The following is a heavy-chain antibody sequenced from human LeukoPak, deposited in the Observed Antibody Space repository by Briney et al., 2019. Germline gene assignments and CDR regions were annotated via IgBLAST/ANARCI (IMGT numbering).Heavy chain of an antibody. D-gene: IGHD6-13*01. Sequence: GGSLRLSCAASGFTFSSYSMNWVRQAPGKGLEWVSYISSSGSTIYYADSVKGRFTISRDNSKNTLYLQMNSLRAEDTAVYYCAKSGIAAAGDRGGYYYMDVWGKGTTVTVSS. CDR3: AKSGIAAAGDRGGYYYMDV. CDR1: GFTFSSYS. V-gene: IGHV3-48*01. J-gene: IGHJ6*03. CDR2: ISSSGSTI.